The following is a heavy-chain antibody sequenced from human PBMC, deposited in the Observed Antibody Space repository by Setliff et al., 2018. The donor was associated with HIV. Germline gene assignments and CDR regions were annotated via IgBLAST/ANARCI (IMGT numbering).Heavy chain of an antibody. D-gene: IGHD3-10*01. J-gene: IGHJ3*02. V-gene: IGHV3-15*01. CDR1: GMTFSDAW. Sequence: PGGSLRLSCAASGMTFSDAWMTWVRKAPGKGLEWGGRIKSKEDGGTREYAAPVKCRFTISRDDSKNTLYLQMNNLKIEDTAVYYCTTWNKGSVWIGELLVSPDVFDIWGQGTLVTVSS. CDR2: IKSKEDGGTR. CDR3: TTWNKGSVWIGELLVSPDVFDI.